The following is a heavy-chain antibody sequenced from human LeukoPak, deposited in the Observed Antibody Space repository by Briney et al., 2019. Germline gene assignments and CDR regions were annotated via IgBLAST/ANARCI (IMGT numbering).Heavy chain of an antibody. J-gene: IGHJ4*02. Sequence: PSGTLSLTCAVSGGSISSSNWWSWVRQPPGKGLEWIGEIYHSGSTNYNPSLKSRVTISVDKSKNQFSLKLSSVTAADTAVYYCARVARYSSGWYYFDYWGQGTLVTVSS. CDR1: GGSISSSNW. CDR3: ARVARYSSGWYYFDY. V-gene: IGHV4-4*02. CDR2: IYHSGST. D-gene: IGHD6-19*01.